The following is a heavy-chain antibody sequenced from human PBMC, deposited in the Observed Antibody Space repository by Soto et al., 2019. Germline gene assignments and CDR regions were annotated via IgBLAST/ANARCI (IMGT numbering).Heavy chain of an antibody. CDR1: GGSISSYY. CDR3: ARDYHNIVVVMGGNWFDP. D-gene: IGHD3-22*01. CDR2: VHYTGST. Sequence: SETLSLTCTVSGGSISSYYWSWIRQSPGKGLEWIGYVHYTGSTNYNPSLNSRVTISLDTSKNQFSLKLSSVTAADTAVYYCARDYHNIVVVMGGNWFDPWGQGTLVTVSS. J-gene: IGHJ5*02. V-gene: IGHV4-59*12.